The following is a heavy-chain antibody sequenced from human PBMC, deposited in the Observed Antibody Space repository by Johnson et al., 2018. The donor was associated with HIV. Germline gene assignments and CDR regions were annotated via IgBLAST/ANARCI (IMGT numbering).Heavy chain of an antibody. J-gene: IGHJ3*02. D-gene: IGHD1-26*01. CDR2: IKSETDGGTT. CDR1: GFTFSNAW. V-gene: IGHV3-15*02. CDR3: ATSMGAPALAFDI. Sequence: VQLVESGGALVKPGGSLRLSCVASGFTFSNAWLSWVRQAAGEGLEWVGRIKSETDGGTTDYAAPVKGRFTISRDDSKNTLYLQMNSLKTEDTAVYYCATSMGAPALAFDIWGQGTMVTVSS.